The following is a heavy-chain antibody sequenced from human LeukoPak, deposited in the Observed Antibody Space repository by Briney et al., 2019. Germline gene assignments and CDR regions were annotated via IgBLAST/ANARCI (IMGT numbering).Heavy chain of an antibody. CDR2: INHSGST. D-gene: IGHD2-15*01. J-gene: IGHJ4*02. CDR1: GGSFSGYY. V-gene: IGHV4-34*01. Sequence: PSETLSLTCAVYGGSFSGYYWSWIRQPPGKGLEWIGEINHSGSTNYNPSLKSRVTISVDTSKNQFSLKLSSVTAADTAVYYCARDHCSGGSCYVDYWGQGTLVTVSS. CDR3: ARDHCSGGSCYVDY.